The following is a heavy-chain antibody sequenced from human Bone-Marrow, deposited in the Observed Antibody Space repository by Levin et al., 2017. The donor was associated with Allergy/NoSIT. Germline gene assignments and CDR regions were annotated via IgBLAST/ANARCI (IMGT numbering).Heavy chain of an antibody. J-gene: IGHJ6*03. CDR2: INYDRST. Sequence: PSETLSLTCAVNDGSFSGYYWVWIRQPPGKGLEWIGEINYDRSTNLRPSLRSRLTLSVDRSKSQVSLKLFYVTAADTAVYFCARRPLGYCSGTDCSRHMDAWGTGTPVTVSS. CDR3: ARRPLGYCSGTDCSRHMDA. D-gene: IGHD2-15*01. V-gene: IGHV4-34*01. CDR1: DGSFSGYY.